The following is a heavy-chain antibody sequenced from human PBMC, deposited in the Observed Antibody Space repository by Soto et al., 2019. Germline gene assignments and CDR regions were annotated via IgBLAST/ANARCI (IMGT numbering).Heavy chain of an antibody. Sequence: GASVKVSCKASGYTFTGYYMHWVRQAPGQGLEGMGWIKPNSGGTNYAQKFQGRVTMTRETAIRTAYMELSRLRSDDPAVYSCATDLWELLGWFDPWGQGTLVTVSS. CDR3: ATDLWELLGWFDP. CDR2: IKPNSGGT. J-gene: IGHJ5*02. D-gene: IGHD1-26*01. CDR1: GYTFTGYY. V-gene: IGHV1-2*02.